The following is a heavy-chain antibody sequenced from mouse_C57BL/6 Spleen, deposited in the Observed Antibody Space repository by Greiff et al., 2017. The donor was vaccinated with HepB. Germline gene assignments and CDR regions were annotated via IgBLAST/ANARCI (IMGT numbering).Heavy chain of an antibody. D-gene: IGHD2-13*01. J-gene: IGHJ1*03. CDR2: INPNNGGT. Sequence: VQLQQSGPELVKPGASVKISCKASGYTFTDYYMNWVKQSHGKSLEWIGDINPNNGGTSYNQKFKGKATLTVDKSSSTAYMELRSLTSEDSAVYYCAGKKKDDYYDDPHWEFDVWGTGTTVTVSS. CDR3: AGKKKDDYYDDPHWEFDV. V-gene: IGHV1-26*01. CDR1: GYTFTDYY.